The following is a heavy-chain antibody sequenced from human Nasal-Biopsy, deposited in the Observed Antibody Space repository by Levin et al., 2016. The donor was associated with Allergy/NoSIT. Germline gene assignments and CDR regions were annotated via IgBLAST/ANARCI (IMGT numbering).Heavy chain of an antibody. V-gene: IGHV4-31*03. CDR1: GVSISSGTFY. CDR3: ARRASGYENLDY. D-gene: IGHD5-12*01. CDR2: IYYNGGT. J-gene: IGHJ4*02. Sequence: SETLSLTCTVSGVSISSGTFYLSWIRQHPGKGLEWIGYIYYNGGTYYDPSLKSRITISVDTSKNQFSLRLTSVTAADTAVYYCARRASGYENLDYWGQGTLVTVS.